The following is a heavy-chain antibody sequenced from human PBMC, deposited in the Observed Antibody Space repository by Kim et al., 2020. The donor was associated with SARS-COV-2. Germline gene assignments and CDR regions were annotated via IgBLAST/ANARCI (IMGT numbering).Heavy chain of an antibody. D-gene: IGHD4-17*01. J-gene: IGHJ6*02. CDR3: ARDSSPYGGNSGYYYYGMDV. V-gene: IGHV3-53*04. Sequence: RFTISRHNSKNTLYLQMNSLRAEDTAVYYCARDSSPYGGNSGYYYYGMDVWGQGTTVTVSS.